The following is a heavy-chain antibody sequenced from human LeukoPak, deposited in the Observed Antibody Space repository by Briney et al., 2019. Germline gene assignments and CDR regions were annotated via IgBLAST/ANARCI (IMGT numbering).Heavy chain of an antibody. V-gene: IGHV4-39*01. CDR2: MYYSGST. J-gene: IGHJ3*02. D-gene: IGHD1-26*01. CDR3: ARHSKGGSYYSFPDAFDI. Sequence: SETLSLTCTVPGGSISSSSYYWGWNRQPPGMELEWIGSMYYSGSTYYNPSLQSRVTISVDTSKNQFSLKLSSVTAAETAVYYCARHSKGGSYYSFPDAFDIWGQGTMVTVSS. CDR1: GGSISSSSYY.